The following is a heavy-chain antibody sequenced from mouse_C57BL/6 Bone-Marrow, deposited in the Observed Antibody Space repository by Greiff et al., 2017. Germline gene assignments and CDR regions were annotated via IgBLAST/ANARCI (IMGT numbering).Heavy chain of an antibody. D-gene: IGHD1-1*01. CDR1: GFNIKDDY. V-gene: IGHV14-4*01. CDR3: TSYGSFDY. Sequence: VQLQQSGAELVRPGASVTLSCTASGFNIKDDYMHWVKQRPEQGLAWIGWIDPENGVTAYASKFQGKATITADTSSNPAYLQLSSLTSEDTAVYYCTSYGSFDYWGQGTTLTVSS. CDR2: IDPENGVT. J-gene: IGHJ2*01.